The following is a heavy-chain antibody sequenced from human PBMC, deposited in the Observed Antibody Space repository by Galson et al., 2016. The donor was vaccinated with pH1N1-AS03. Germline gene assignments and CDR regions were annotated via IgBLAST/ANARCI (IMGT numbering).Heavy chain of an antibody. Sequence: PALVTPPQTLTLTCTFSGFSLPTSAVGVVWIRQPPGKALEWLALIYWDDDKRYNSSLKSRLTITKDTSKNQVVLTMTNMDPVDTATYYCARTAGWLPDFWGQGTLVTVSS. D-gene: IGHD3-9*01. CDR3: ARTAGWLPDF. V-gene: IGHV2-5*02. CDR1: GFSLPTSAVG. J-gene: IGHJ4*02. CDR2: IYWDDDK.